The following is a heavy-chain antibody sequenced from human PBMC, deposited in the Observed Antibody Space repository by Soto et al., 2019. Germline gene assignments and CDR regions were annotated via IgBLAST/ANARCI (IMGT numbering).Heavy chain of an antibody. CDR2: INPNSGGT. CDR1: GYTFTGYY. V-gene: IGHV1-2*04. J-gene: IGHJ5*02. D-gene: IGHD1-7*01. CDR3: ARDPGYNWNYDPWFDP. Sequence: QVPLVQSGAAVKKPGASVKVSCKASGYTFTGYYMHWVRQAPGQGLEWMGGINPNSGGTNYAQKFQGWVTMTRDTSISTAYMELSRLRSDDTAVYYCARDPGYNWNYDPWFDPWGQGTLVTVSA.